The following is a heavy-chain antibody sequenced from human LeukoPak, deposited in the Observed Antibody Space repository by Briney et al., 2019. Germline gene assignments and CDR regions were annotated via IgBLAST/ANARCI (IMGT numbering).Heavy chain of an antibody. CDR2: MNPNSGNT. Sequence: ASVKVSCKASGYTFTSYDINWVRQATGQGLEWMGWMNPNSGNTGYAQKFQGRVTMTRNTSISTAYMELSSLRSEDTAVYYCARAPMVRGSYFDYWGQGTLVAVSS. CDR3: ARAPMVRGSYFDY. CDR1: GYTFTSYD. J-gene: IGHJ4*02. D-gene: IGHD3-10*01. V-gene: IGHV1-8*01.